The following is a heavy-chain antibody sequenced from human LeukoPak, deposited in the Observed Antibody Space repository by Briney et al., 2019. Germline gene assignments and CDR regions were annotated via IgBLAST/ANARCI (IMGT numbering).Heavy chain of an antibody. CDR1: GGSVSSGSYY. D-gene: IGHD4-17*01. Sequence: PSDTLSLTCTVSGGSVSSGSYYWSWIRQPPGKGLEWIGYIYYSGSTNYNPSLKSRVTISVDSSKNQFSLKLSSVTAADTAVYYCAREGLYGDYVWSLDYWGQGTLVTVSS. V-gene: IGHV4-61*01. CDR2: IYYSGST. J-gene: IGHJ4*02. CDR3: AREGLYGDYVWSLDY.